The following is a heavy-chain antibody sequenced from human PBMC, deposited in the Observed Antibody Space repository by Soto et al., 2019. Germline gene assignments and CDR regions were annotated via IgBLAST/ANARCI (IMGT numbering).Heavy chain of an antibody. Sequence: PGGSLRLSCAASGFTFSSYGMHWVRQAPGKGLEWVAVIWYDGSNKYYADSVKGRFTISRDNSKNTLYLQMSSLRAEDTAVYYCARAPGGVLRFLEWLPYGMDVWGQGTTVTVSS. J-gene: IGHJ6*02. CDR1: GFTFSSYG. CDR2: IWYDGSNK. D-gene: IGHD3-3*01. V-gene: IGHV3-33*01. CDR3: ARAPGGVLRFLEWLPYGMDV.